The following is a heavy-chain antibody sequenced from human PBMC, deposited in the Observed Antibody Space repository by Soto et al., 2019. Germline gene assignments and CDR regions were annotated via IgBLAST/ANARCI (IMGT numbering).Heavy chain of an antibody. D-gene: IGHD6-13*01. J-gene: IGHJ6*03. CDR1: GFTFSSYS. Sequence: GGSLRLSCAASGFTFSSYSMNWVRQAPGKGLEWVSYISSSSSTIYYADSVKGRFTISRDNAKNSLYLQMNGLGAEDTAVYYCARWVMSSSWYSNYYYYYMDVWGKGTTVTVSS. V-gene: IGHV3-48*01. CDR2: ISSSSSTI. CDR3: ARWVMSSSWYSNYYYYYMDV.